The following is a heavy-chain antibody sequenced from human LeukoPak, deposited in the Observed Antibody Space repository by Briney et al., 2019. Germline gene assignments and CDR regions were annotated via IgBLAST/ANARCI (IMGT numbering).Heavy chain of an antibody. CDR3: ARADYGYMDV. J-gene: IGHJ6*03. D-gene: IGHD4/OR15-4a*01. Sequence: SETLSLTCTVSGGSISSGSYYWTWIGQPPGKGLECIGYIYGSGSTNYNPSLKSRVTISVDTSKNQFSLKLTSVTAADTAVYYCARADYGYMDVWGKGTTVTVSS. CDR2: IYGSGST. V-gene: IGHV4-61*01. CDR1: GGSISSGSYY.